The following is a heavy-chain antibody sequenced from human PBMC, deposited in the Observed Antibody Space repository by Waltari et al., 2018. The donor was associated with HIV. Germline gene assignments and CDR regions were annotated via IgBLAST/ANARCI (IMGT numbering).Heavy chain of an antibody. V-gene: IGHV1-46*01. D-gene: IGHD6-13*01. J-gene: IGHJ4*02. CDR3: ARVAYSSSWTPPFDY. CDR2: KNPGGGYK. Sequence: QVQLVQSGAEVKKPGASVKVSSTASGYTFTSSYMHWGRQAPGQGLEWMGIKNPGGGYKSYAHKFQGRVTMTRDTSTSTVYMGLSSLRADDAAVYYCARVAYSSSWTPPFDYWGQGTLVTVSS. CDR1: GYTFTSSY.